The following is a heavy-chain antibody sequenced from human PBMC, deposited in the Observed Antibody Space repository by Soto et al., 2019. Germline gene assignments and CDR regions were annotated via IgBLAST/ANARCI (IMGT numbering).Heavy chain of an antibody. D-gene: IGHD3-3*01. CDR2: ISYDGINK. CDR1: GITFRSYG. J-gene: IGHJ6*02. Sequence: PVASLRISDAASGITFRSYGMHWVRQAPGKGLEWVAVISYDGINKYYADSLKGRFTISGDNSKNTLDLQLNSLRVEETAVYQCAKDGSPIEVSGTFSFYYVRDAWGQGTRVTVSS. CDR3: AKDGSPIEVSGTFSFYYVRDA. V-gene: IGHV3-30*18.